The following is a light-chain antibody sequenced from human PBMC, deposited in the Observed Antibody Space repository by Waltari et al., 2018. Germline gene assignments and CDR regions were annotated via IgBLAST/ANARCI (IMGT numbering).Light chain of an antibody. J-gene: IGKJ2*01. Sequence: DIVMTQSPLSLPVTPGEPASISCRSSQSLLHSNGYNYLDWYLQKPGQSPQLLIYLGSNRASGVPYRFSGSVSGTDFTLKISRVETEDVGVYYCMQALQTPYTFGQGTKLEIK. CDR1: QSLLHSNGYNY. CDR2: LGS. V-gene: IGKV2-28*01. CDR3: MQALQTPYT.